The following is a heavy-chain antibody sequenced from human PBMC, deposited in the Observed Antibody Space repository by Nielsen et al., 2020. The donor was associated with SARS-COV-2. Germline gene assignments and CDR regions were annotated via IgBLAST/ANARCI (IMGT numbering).Heavy chain of an antibody. D-gene: IGHD5-18*01. J-gene: IGHJ4*02. V-gene: IGHV3-30*04. CDR1: GFTFSRYT. CDR3: ARGVETDAVMVEH. Sequence: GESLKISCVGSGFTFSRYTMHWVRQAPGKGLEWVAAISYDGSHKYYAESVRGRFTISRENSKETLFLQMNGLRRDDTSVYYCARGVETDAVMVEHWGQGNLVAVSS. CDR2: ISYDGSHK.